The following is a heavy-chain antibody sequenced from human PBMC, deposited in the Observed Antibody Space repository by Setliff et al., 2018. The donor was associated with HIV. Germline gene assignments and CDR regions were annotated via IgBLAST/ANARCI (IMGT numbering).Heavy chain of an antibody. J-gene: IGHJ4*02. CDR2: IYYSGST. CDR3: ARHGLAGATADY. D-gene: IGHD1-26*01. CDR1: GGSVSSSDYY. V-gene: IGHV4-39*01. Sequence: NPSETLSLTCTVSGGSVSSSDYYWGWIRQPPGKGLEWIGSIYYSGSTYFTPSLKSRVTLSVDTSRNHFSLKLSSVTAADTAVYYCARHGLAGATADYWGQGTLVTVSS.